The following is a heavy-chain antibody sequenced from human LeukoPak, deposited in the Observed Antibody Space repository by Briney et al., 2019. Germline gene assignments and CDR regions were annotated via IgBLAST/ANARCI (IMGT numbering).Heavy chain of an antibody. CDR2: IKQDGSDK. J-gene: IGHJ4*02. D-gene: IGHD3-16*01. V-gene: IGHV3-7*01. Sequence: PGRSLRLSCAASAFTFTDYWMNWVRQAPGKGLEWVANIKQDGSDKKYVDSVKGRFTISRDNAKNSLYLQMNSLRVEDTAVYYCVRGGRGERPNYGGQGTVVTVSS. CDR3: VRGGRGERPNY. CDR1: AFTFTDYW.